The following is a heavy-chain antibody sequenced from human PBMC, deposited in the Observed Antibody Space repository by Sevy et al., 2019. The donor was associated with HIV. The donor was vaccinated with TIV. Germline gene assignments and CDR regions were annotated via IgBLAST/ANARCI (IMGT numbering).Heavy chain of an antibody. D-gene: IGHD1-26*01. CDR3: AGENAWGRGYS. Sequence: SETLSLTCTVSVGSITSLYWNWIRQPPGKGLEWIANIYYNGHINYTPSLKSRVTLSLDTSKNQFSLRLSSVTAADTAMYYCAGENAWGRGYSWGQGTLVTVSS. CDR2: IYYNGHI. J-gene: IGHJ4*02. CDR1: VGSITSLY. V-gene: IGHV4-59*08.